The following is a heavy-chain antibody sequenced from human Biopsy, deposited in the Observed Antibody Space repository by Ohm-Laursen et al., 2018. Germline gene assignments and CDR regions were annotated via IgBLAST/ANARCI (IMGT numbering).Heavy chain of an antibody. CDR2: IYYSGTT. V-gene: IGHV4-59*01. Sequence: TLSLTCTVSGESMGTYYWTWIRQPPGKGLEWIASIYYSGTTNKNPSLKSRVTISVDTSKRQFYLELGSVTAADTAIYYCARVRGGFLEWFDYWGQGTLITVSS. J-gene: IGHJ5*01. D-gene: IGHD3-3*01. CDR3: ARVRGGFLEWFDY. CDR1: GESMGTYY.